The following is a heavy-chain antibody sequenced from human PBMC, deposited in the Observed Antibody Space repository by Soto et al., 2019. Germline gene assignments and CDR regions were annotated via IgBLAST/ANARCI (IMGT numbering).Heavy chain of an antibody. CDR3: AKWGNEEDIVVVPAAIPPPYYYYGMDV. D-gene: IGHD2-2*01. CDR2: ISGSGGST. CDR1: GFSFSSYA. J-gene: IGHJ6*02. Sequence: PXVCLTLTCAACGFSFSSYAVSGVRQAPGKGLEWVSAISGSGGSTYYADSVKGRFTISRDNSKNTLYLQMNSLRAEDTAVYYCAKWGNEEDIVVVPAAIPPPYYYYGMDVSGHGTTVTVSS. V-gene: IGHV3-23*01.